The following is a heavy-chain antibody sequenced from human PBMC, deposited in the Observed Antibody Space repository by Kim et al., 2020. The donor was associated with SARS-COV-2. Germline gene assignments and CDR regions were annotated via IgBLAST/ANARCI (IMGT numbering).Heavy chain of an antibody. D-gene: IGHD2-15*01. CDR1: GGSVSGYSHY. Sequence: SETLSLTCTVSGGSVSGYSHYWAWIRQTPGKGLESIGFVYQNGGAFYNPSLVSRVTLSVDLSKNQFSMELRSVSATDTGVYYCARRAAAWFDDWGQGILVIAS. V-gene: IGHV4-39*01. J-gene: IGHJ5*02. CDR2: VYQNGGA. CDR3: ARRAAAWFDD.